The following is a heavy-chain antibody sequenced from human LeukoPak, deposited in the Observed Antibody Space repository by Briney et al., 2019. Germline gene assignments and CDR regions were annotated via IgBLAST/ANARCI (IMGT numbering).Heavy chain of an antibody. Sequence: ASVKVSCKASGYTFTSYGISWVRQAPGQGLEWMGIINPSGGSTSYAQKFQGRVTMTRDTSTSTVYMELSSLRSEDTAVYYCAREFLDIVVVVAATSSGYGMDVWGQGTTVTVSS. CDR2: INPSGGST. CDR3: AREFLDIVVVVAATSSGYGMDV. CDR1: GYTFTSYG. J-gene: IGHJ6*02. D-gene: IGHD2-15*01. V-gene: IGHV1-46*01.